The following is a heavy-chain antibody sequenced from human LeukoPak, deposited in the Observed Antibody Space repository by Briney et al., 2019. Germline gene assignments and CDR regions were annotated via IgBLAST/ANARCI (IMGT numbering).Heavy chain of an antibody. Sequence: GGSLRLSCAASGFTFSSYWMTWVRQAPGKGLEWVANIKEDGSEKYYVDSVKGRFTISRDNAKNTLFLQMNSLRAEDTAVYYCATTGSGSYYDYWGQGTLVTVSS. V-gene: IGHV3-7*01. CDR3: ATTGSGSYYDY. D-gene: IGHD1-26*01. CDR2: IKEDGSEK. CDR1: GFTFSSYW. J-gene: IGHJ4*02.